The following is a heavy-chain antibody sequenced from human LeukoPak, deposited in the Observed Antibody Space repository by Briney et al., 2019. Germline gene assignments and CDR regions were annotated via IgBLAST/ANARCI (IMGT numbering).Heavy chain of an antibody. Sequence: ASVKVSCKASGGTFSSYAISWVRQAPGQGLEWMGGIIPIFGTANYAQKFQGRVTTTADESTSTAYMELSSLRSEDTAVYYCAAPATVTTLLVEYWGQGTLVTVSS. J-gene: IGHJ4*02. D-gene: IGHD4-11*01. V-gene: IGHV1-69*13. CDR2: IIPIFGTA. CDR1: GGTFSSYA. CDR3: AAPATVTTLLVEY.